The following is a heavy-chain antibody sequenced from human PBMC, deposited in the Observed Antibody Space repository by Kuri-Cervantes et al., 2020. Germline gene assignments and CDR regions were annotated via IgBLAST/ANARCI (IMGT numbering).Heavy chain of an antibody. CDR1: GYTFTSYA. CDR3: ACVNSSSWYLTLDFDY. J-gene: IGHJ4*02. V-gene: IGHV1-18*01. D-gene: IGHD6-13*01. CDR2: ISAYNGDT. Sequence: ASVKVSCKASGYTFTSYAIHWVRQAPGQRLEWMGWISAYNGDTNYAQKLQGRVTMTTDTSTSTAYMELSSLRSEDTAVYYCACVNSSSWYLTLDFDYWGQGTLVTVSS.